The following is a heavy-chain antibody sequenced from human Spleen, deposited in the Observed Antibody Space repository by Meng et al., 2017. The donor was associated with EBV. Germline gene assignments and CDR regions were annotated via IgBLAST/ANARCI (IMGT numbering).Heavy chain of an antibody. Sequence: QVQLLESGAEVKKPGASVKLSCKASGYTFTTYSMHWVRQAPGQRLEWMGWMNAGNGDTMYSEKFQDRVTITWDTSATTTYMVLSSLRSEDRAIYYCARDVVTTGGIRFHPWGQGTLVTVSS. CDR1: GYTFTTYS. J-gene: IGHJ1*01. CDR2: MNAGNGDT. CDR3: ARDVVTTGGIRFHP. D-gene: IGHD2-21*02. V-gene: IGHV1-3*01.